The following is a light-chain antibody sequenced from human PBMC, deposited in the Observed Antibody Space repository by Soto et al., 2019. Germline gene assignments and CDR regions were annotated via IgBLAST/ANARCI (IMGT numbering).Light chain of an antibody. CDR1: SSNIGSNT. Sequence: QAVVTQSPSASGTPGKRVTISCSGGSSNIGSNTVNWYQHLPGTAPKRLIYNNNQRPSGVPDRFSGSKSGTSAALAISGLQSEDEATYYCAAWDDSLNAVLFGGGTKLTVL. CDR3: AAWDDSLNAVL. V-gene: IGLV1-44*01. CDR2: NNN. J-gene: IGLJ2*01.